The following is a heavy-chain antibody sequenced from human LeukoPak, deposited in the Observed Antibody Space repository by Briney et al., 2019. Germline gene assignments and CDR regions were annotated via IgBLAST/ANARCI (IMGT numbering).Heavy chain of an antibody. D-gene: IGHD3-9*01. V-gene: IGHV5-51*01. CDR2: IYPGDSDT. CDR1: GYSFTSYW. CDR3: ARLDRLRYFDWSMAYFDY. J-gene: IGHJ4*02. Sequence: GESLKISCKGSGYSFTSYWIGWVRQMPGKGLEWMGIIYPGDSDTRYSPSFQGQVTISADKSISTAYLQWSSLKASDTAMYYRARLDRLRYFDWSMAYFDYWGQGTLVTVSS.